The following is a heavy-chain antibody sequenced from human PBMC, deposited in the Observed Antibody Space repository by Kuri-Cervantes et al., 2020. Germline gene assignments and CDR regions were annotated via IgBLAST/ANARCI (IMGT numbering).Heavy chain of an antibody. D-gene: IGHD6-13*01. Sequence: SETLSLTCTVSGGSISSSSYYWGWIRQPPGKGLEWIGSIYYSGSTYYNPSLKSRVTISVDTSKNQFSLKLSSVTAADTAVYYCARKEVKDSSLFRRVLPYYYYYYGMDVWGQGTTVTVSS. CDR1: GGSISSSSYY. CDR2: IYYSGST. V-gene: IGHV4-39*01. J-gene: IGHJ6*02. CDR3: ARKEVKDSSLFRRVLPYYYYYYGMDV.